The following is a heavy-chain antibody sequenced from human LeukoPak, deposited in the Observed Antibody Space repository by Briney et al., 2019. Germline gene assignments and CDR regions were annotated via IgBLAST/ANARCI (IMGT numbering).Heavy chain of an antibody. CDR3: ARADYYDSSGYYDY. Sequence: GASVKVSCKASGYTFTSCDINWMRQATGQGLEWMGWISAYNGNTNYAQKLQGRVTMTTDTSTSTAYMELRSLRSDDTAVYYCARADYYDSSGYYDYWGQGTLVTVSS. CDR1: GYTFTSCD. V-gene: IGHV1-18*01. J-gene: IGHJ4*02. D-gene: IGHD3-22*01. CDR2: ISAYNGNT.